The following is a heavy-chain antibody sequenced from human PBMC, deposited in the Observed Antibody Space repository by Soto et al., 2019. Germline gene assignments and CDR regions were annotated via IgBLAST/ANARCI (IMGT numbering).Heavy chain of an antibody. CDR2: IRSKAYGGTT. J-gene: IGHJ6*02. V-gene: IGHV3-49*03. CDR3: TRDSSGYNTRLNYYGMDV. D-gene: IGHD3-22*01. CDR1: GFTFGDYA. Sequence: GGSLRLSCTASGFTFGDYAMSWFRQAPGKGLEWVGFIRSKAYGGTTEYAASVKGRFTISRDDSKSIAYLQMNSLKTEDTAVYYCTRDSSGYNTRLNYYGMDVWGQGTTVTV.